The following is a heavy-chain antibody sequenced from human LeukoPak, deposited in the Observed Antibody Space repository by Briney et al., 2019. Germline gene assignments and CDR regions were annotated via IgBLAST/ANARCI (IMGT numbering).Heavy chain of an antibody. CDR3: ASAGYDSSGYYGDY. D-gene: IGHD3-22*01. Sequence: ASVKVSCKVSGKSLSGLSTTWVRQAPGKGLEWMGGFDLEDNKMVYAQKFQGRVTITADESTSTAYMELSSLRSEDTAVYYCASAGYDSSGYYGDYWGQGTLVTVSS. J-gene: IGHJ4*02. CDR1: GKSLSGLS. CDR2: FDLEDNKM. V-gene: IGHV1-24*01.